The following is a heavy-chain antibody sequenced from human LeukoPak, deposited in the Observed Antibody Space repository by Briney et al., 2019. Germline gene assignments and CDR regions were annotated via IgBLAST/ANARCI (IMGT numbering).Heavy chain of an antibody. D-gene: IGHD3-10*01. CDR3: ARAGGSGYYYYYMDV. J-gene: IGHJ6*03. CDR2: IIPIFGTT. V-gene: IGHV1-69*05. CDR1: GGTFSSYA. Sequence: SVKVSCKASGGTFSSYAISWVRQAPGQGLEWMGRIIPIFGTTNYAQKFQGRATITTDESTSTAYMDLSSLRSEDTAVYYCARAGGSGYYYYYMDVWGKGTTVTVSS.